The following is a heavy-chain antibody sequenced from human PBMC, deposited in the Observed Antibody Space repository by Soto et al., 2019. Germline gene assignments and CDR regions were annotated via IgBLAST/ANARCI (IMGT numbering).Heavy chain of an antibody. J-gene: IGHJ4*02. Sequence: PGGSLRLSCAASGFTFSSYGMHWVRQAPGKGLEWVAVIWYDGSNKYYADSVKGRFTISRDNSKNTLYLQMGSLRPEDMAVYYCARALSGTTDHWGQGTLVTVSS. CDR1: GFTFSSYG. V-gene: IGHV3-33*01. D-gene: IGHD1-20*01. CDR2: IWYDGSNK. CDR3: ARALSGTTDH.